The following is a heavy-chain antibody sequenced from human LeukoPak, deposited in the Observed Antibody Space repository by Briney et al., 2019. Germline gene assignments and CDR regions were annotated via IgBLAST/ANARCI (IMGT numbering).Heavy chain of an antibody. V-gene: IGHV3-30*18. D-gene: IGHD5-24*01. CDR3: AKEMATIGLDY. CDR1: GFTFSSYG. Sequence: GGSLRLSCAASGFTFSSYGMHWVRQAPGKGLEWVAVISYDGSNKYYADSVKGRFTISRDNSKNTLYLQMNSLRAEDTAVYYCAKEMATIGLDYWGQGTLVTVSS. CDR2: ISYDGSNK. J-gene: IGHJ4*02.